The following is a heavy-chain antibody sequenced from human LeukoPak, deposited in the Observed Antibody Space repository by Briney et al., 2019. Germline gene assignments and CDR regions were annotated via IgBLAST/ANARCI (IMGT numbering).Heavy chain of an antibody. D-gene: IGHD2-2*01. J-gene: IGHJ4*02. V-gene: IGHV4-39*07. Sequence: NPSETLSLTCTVSGGSISSRSYYWGWIRQPPGKGLEWIGSIYYSGSTYYNPSLKSRVTISVDTSKNQFSLKVSSVTAADTAAYYCARGGIVAVPAAMRPFDIWGQGTLVTVSS. CDR3: ARGGIVAVPAAMRPFDI. CDR1: GGSISSRSYY. CDR2: IYYSGST.